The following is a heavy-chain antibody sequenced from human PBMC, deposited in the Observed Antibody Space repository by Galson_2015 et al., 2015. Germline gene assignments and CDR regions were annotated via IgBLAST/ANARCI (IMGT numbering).Heavy chain of an antibody. CDR3: ARARLTYGSKWYYFDY. CDR1: GFTFTEYY. CDR2: ISSSGSTM. V-gene: IGHV3-11*01. D-gene: IGHD2-15*01. Sequence: SLRLSCAASGFTFTEYYMSWIRQAPGKGLEWVSYISSSGSTMSHADSVKGRFTISRDNTKNSLYLQMNSLRVEDAAVYYCARARLTYGSKWYYFDYWGQGTLVTVSS. J-gene: IGHJ4*02.